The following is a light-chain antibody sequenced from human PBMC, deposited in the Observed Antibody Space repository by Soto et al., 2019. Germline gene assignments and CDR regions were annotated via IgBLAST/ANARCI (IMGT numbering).Light chain of an antibody. J-gene: IGKJ1*01. V-gene: IGKV1-6*01. CDR2: AAS. CDR1: XXXXXX. Sequence: AIQMTQSPSSLSASVGDRVTITCRASXXXXXXLGWYQQKPGKAPKLLIYAASTLQSGVPSRFSGXGXGXDXXXXIXXLXPEDVATYYCLQDYNSLRTFGQGTKVEIK. CDR3: LQDYNSLRT.